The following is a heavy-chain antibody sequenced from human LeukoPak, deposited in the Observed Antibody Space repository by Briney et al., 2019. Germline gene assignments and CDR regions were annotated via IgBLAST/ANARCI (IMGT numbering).Heavy chain of an antibody. CDR3: ARTEGHSSGYYYVVGDFDY. J-gene: IGHJ4*02. CDR1: GYTFTSYA. V-gene: IGHV7-4-1*02. CDR2: INTNTGNP. D-gene: IGHD3-22*01. Sequence: ASVKVSCKASGYTFTSYAMNWVRQAPGQGLEWMGWINTNTGNPTYAQGFTGRFVFSLDTSVSTAYLQISSLKAEDTAVYYCARTEGHSSGYYYVVGDFDYWGQGTLVTVSS.